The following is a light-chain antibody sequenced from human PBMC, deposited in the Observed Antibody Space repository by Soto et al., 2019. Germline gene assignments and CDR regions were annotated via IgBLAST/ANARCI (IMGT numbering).Light chain of an antibody. V-gene: IGLV2-23*02. CDR2: EVT. CDR3: CSYAGDIVLV. CDR1: SSDVGNYDL. Sequence: QSALTQPASVSGSPGQSITISCTGSSSDVGNYDLVSWYQHHPGKAPNLMVYEVTRRPSGISNLFFGSKSGNTASLTISGLQTGEEADYYCCSYAGDIVLVFGGGTELSVL. J-gene: IGLJ2*01.